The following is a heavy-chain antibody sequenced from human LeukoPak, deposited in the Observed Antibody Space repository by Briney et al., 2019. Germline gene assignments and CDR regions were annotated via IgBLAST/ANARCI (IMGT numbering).Heavy chain of an antibody. CDR3: ARGSAYYYDSNGYSD. J-gene: IGHJ4*02. Sequence: GASVKVSCKASGYTFTSYDINWVRQATGQGLEWMGWMNPNSGNTGYAQKFQGRVTITRNTSISTAYMELSSLRSEDTAVYYCARGSAYYYDSNGYSDWGQGTLVTVSS. CDR1: GYTFTSYD. V-gene: IGHV1-8*03. CDR2: MNPNSGNT. D-gene: IGHD3-22*01.